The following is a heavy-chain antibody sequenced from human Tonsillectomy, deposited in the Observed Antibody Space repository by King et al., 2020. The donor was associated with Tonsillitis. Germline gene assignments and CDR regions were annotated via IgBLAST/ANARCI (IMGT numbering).Heavy chain of an antibody. D-gene: IGHD6-19*01. V-gene: IGHV3-21*01. J-gene: IGHJ4*02. CDR3: ARERGSGRGDY. CDR1: GFTFISYS. CDR2: ISGSCYYI. Sequence: VQLVESGGGLVKPGGSLRLSCAASGFTFISYSMNWVRQAPGKGLEWVSSISGSCYYIYYADSVKGRFTISRDNAKNSLYLQMSSLRAEDTAVYYCARERGSGRGDYWGQGTLVTVSS.